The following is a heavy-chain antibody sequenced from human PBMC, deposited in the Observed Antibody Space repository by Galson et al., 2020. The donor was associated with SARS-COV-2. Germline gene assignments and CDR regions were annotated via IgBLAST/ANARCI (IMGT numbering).Heavy chain of an antibody. CDR1: GYTFTSYG. Sequence: ASVKVSCKASGYTFTSYGISWVRQAPGQGLEWMGWISAYNGNTNYAQKLQGRVTMTTDTSTSTAYMELRSLRSDDTAVYYCARDITTVTTKGATDYYYGMDVWGQGTTVTVSS. CDR3: ARDITTVTTKGATDYYYGMDV. V-gene: IGHV1-18*04. D-gene: IGHD4-17*01. CDR2: ISAYNGNT. J-gene: IGHJ6*02.